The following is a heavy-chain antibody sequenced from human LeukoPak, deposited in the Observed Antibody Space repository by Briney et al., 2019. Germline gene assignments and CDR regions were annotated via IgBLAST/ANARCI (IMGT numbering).Heavy chain of an antibody. CDR2: INTSGST. V-gene: IGHV4-61*02. CDR3: AREGYTSSWYCGYYYFDY. J-gene: IGHJ4*02. CDR1: GGSISSGSYF. Sequence: SETLSLTCTVSGGSISSGSYFWTWIRQPAGKGLEWIGRINTSGSTNYNPSLKSRVTISVDTSKNQFSLKLSSVTAADTAVFYCAREGYTSSWYCGYYYFDYWGQGTLVTVSS. D-gene: IGHD6-13*01.